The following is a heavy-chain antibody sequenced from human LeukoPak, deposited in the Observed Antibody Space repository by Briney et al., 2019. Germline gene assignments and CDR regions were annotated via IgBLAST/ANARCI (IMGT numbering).Heavy chain of an antibody. V-gene: IGHV1-69*05. Sequence: SVKVSCKASGYTFTSYDINWVRQATGQGLEWMGGIIPIFGTANYAQKFQGRVTITTDESTSTAYMELSSLRSEDTAVYYCARSPEGPWGQGTLVTVSS. J-gene: IGHJ5*02. CDR2: IIPIFGTA. CDR1: GYTFTSYD. CDR3: ARSPEGP.